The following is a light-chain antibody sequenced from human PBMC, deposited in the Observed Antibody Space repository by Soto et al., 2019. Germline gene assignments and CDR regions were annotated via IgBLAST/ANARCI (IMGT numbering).Light chain of an antibody. J-gene: IGLJ1*01. CDR3: SSYTNINTRACV. CDR2: SNN. Sequence: QTVVTQPPSASGTPGQRVTISCSGSSSNIGSNYVYWYQQLPGTAPKLLIYSNNQRPSGVPDRFSGSKSGNTASLTISGLQAEDEAEYYCSSYTNINTRACVFGTGTKVTVL. V-gene: IGLV1-47*02. CDR1: SSNIGSNY.